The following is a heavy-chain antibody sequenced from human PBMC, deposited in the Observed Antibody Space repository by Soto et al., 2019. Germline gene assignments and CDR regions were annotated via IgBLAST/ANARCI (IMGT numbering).Heavy chain of an antibody. D-gene: IGHD6-13*01. CDR2: ISASGGST. J-gene: IGHJ4*02. V-gene: IGHV3-23*01. CDR3: VKPPSLTSLSSGSWYTYYFDN. CDR1: GFSFSTFA. Sequence: GGSLRLSCAASGFSFSTFAMSWVRQAPGRGLEWVSGISASGGSTYYADSVKGRFSISRDNSRNILYLQMNRLRAEDAAVYYCVKPPSLTSLSSGSWYTYYFDNWGQGTLVTVSS.